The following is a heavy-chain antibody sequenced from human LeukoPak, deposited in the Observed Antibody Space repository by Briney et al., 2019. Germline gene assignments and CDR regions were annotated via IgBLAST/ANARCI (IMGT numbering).Heavy chain of an antibody. CDR3: ARGPPYYNFWSGYSAFNWFDP. CDR2: IYYSWST. Sequence: SETLSLTCTVSGGSISSSSYYWGWIRQPPGKGLEGIGSIYYSWSTYYNPSLKSRVTISVDTSKTQFSLKLSSVTAADTAVYYCARGPPYYNFWSGYSAFNWFDPWGQGTLVTVSS. D-gene: IGHD3-3*01. J-gene: IGHJ5*02. V-gene: IGHV4-39*07. CDR1: GGSISSSSYY.